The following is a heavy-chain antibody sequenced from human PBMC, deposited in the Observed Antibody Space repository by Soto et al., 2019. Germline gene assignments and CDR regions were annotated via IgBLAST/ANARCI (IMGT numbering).Heavy chain of an antibody. CDR2: IYWNDDK. D-gene: IGHD3-9*01. CDR1: GFSLSTSGVG. V-gene: IGHV2-5*01. J-gene: IGHJ6*02. Sequence: QITLKESGLTLVKPTQTLTLTCTFSGFSLSTSGVGVSCIRQPPGKALEWLALIYWNDDKRYSPSLKSRLTITQDPSKNQVVLTITNMDPGDTATYYCAHRRDDILTGHFCGMDVWGQGTTVTVSS. CDR3: AHRRDDILTGHFCGMDV.